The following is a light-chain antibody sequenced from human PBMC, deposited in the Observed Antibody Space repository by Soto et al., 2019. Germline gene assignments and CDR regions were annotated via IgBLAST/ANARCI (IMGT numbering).Light chain of an antibody. V-gene: IGKV1-39*01. CDR1: QDITTY. CDR3: QESYSTPQWT. CDR2: DAS. J-gene: IGKJ1*01. Sequence: IQMTQSPSSLSASVGDRVTITCRASQDITTYLNWYQQRPGKAPNLLIYDASTLQSGVPSRFSGRGSGTDFTLTINGLQPEDFATYYCQESYSTPQWTFGQGTKVDIK.